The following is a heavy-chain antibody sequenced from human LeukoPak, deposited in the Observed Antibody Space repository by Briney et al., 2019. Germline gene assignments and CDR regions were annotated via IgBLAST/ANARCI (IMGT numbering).Heavy chain of an antibody. V-gene: IGHV3-7*03. J-gene: IGHJ4*02. CDR1: GFTFSSYW. Sequence: GGSLRLSCAASGFTFSSYWMSWVRQAPGKGLEWVANIKQDGSEKYYADSVKGRFTISRDNAKNSLYLQMNSLRAEDTAVYYCARDSPGGYFDYWGQGTLVTVSS. CDR2: IKQDGSEK. CDR3: ARDSPGGYFDY. D-gene: IGHD3-16*01.